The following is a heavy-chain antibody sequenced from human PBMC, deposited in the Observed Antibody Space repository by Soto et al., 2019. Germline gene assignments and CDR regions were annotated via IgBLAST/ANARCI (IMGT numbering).Heavy chain of an antibody. CDR3: ARHWWFDP. Sequence: SETLSLTCAVSGGSISSSTYSWGWIRQPPGKGLEYIGTIYYSGKTYYNWPLESRVTMSLDTSKNQFSLKLSSVTAADTAVYYCARHWWFDPWGQGTLVTVSS. CDR2: IYYSGKT. CDR1: GGSISSSTYS. J-gene: IGHJ5*02. V-gene: IGHV4-39*01.